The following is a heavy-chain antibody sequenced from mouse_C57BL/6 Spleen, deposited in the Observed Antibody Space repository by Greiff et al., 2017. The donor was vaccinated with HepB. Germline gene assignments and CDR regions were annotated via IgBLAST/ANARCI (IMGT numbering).Heavy chain of an antibody. CDR3: ASNYGSLTGYY. Sequence: QVQLQQPGAELVKPGASVKLSCKASGYTFTSYWMQWVKQRPGQGLEWIGEIDPSDSYTNYNQKFKGKATLTVDTSSSTAYMQLSSLTSEDSAVYYCASNYGSLTGYYWGQGTTLTVSS. D-gene: IGHD1-1*01. CDR2: IDPSDSYT. J-gene: IGHJ2*01. CDR1: GYTFTSYW. V-gene: IGHV1-50*01.